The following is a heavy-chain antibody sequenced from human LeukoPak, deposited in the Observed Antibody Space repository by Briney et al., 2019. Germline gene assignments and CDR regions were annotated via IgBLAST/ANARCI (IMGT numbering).Heavy chain of an antibody. Sequence: KPSETLSLTCAVSGYSISSGYYWGWIRQPPGKGLEWIGSIYHSGSTYYNPSLKRRVTISVDTSKNQFSLKLSSVTAADTAVYYCARDRVVPAGPDAFDIWGQGTMVTVSS. CDR1: GYSISSGYY. V-gene: IGHV4-38-2*02. J-gene: IGHJ3*02. CDR2: IYHSGST. CDR3: ARDRVVPAGPDAFDI. D-gene: IGHD2-2*01.